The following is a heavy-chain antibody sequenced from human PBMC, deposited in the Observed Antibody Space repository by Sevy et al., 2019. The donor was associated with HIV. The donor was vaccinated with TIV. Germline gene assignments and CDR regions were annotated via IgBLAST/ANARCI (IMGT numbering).Heavy chain of an antibody. D-gene: IGHD6-6*01. CDR3: ARVGMYGSSWPNYFDY. V-gene: IGHV1-69*13. Sequence: ASVKVSCKASGVTFSSYAISWVRQAPGQGLEWMGGIIPIFGTSNYAQKFQGRVTITADDSTSTAYMELSSLRSEDTAVYYCARVGMYGSSWPNYFDYWGQGTVVTVSS. CDR2: IIPIFGTS. J-gene: IGHJ4*02. CDR1: GVTFSSYA.